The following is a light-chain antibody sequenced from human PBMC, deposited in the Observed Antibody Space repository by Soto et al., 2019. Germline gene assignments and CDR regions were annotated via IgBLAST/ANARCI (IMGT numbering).Light chain of an antibody. CDR1: QSISNW. Sequence: DIRMTQSPSTLPASVGDRVTIPRRASQSISNWLALYHQKPGTAPKVLIYHASNLQRGVPSRLSGSGSGTEVTLTISSLQPDDFASYYCQQYNSESFCLGTRLEIK. CDR2: HAS. CDR3: QQYNSES. V-gene: IGKV1-5*01. J-gene: IGKJ5*01.